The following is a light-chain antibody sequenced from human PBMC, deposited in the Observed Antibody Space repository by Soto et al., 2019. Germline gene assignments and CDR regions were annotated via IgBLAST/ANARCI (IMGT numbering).Light chain of an antibody. CDR1: SSDVGNYNY. J-gene: IGLJ2*01. V-gene: IGLV2-14*01. Sequence: QSVLTQPASVSGSPGQSITISCTGSSSDVGNYNYVSWYQQHPGKAPRLMIYEVTNRPSGVSHRFSGPKSGNTASLTISGLQADDEADYYCSSYTGTPTLVVFGGGTKLTVL. CDR3: SSYTGTPTLVV. CDR2: EVT.